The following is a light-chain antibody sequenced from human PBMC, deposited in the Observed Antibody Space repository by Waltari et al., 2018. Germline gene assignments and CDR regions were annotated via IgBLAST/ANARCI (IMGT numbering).Light chain of an antibody. V-gene: IGKV1-39*01. CDR2: AAS. CDR3: QQSYSTLFT. Sequence: DIQMSQSQSSLSESGGERITITCRASQSISSYLNWYQQRPGKAPKLLIHAASSLQSGVPSRFSGSGSGKDFTLTISSLQPEDFATYYCQQSYSTLFTFGPGSKVDIK. CDR1: QSISSY. J-gene: IGKJ3*01.